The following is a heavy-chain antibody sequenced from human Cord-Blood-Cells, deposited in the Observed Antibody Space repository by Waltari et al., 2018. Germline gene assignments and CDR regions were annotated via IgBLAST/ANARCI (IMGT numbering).Heavy chain of an antibody. Sequence: QLQLQESGPGLVKPSETLSLTCTVSGGSISSSSYYWGWIRHPPGKGLEWIGSVYYSGRTYYNPSLKRRVTISVDTSKNQFSLKLSSVTAADTAVYYCARRHYGSGSYDYWGQGTLVTVSS. CDR2: VYYSGRT. J-gene: IGHJ4*02. V-gene: IGHV4-39*07. CDR3: ARRHYGSGSYDY. CDR1: GGSISSSSYY. D-gene: IGHD3-10*01.